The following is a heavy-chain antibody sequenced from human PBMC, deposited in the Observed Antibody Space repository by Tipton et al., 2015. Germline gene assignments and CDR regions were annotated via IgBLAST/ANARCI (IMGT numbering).Heavy chain of an antibody. V-gene: IGHV4-39*02. Sequence: TLSLTCTVSGVSMSRSSCYWGWIRQSPGRGLESIGSMYSSGSTYFNPSLKGRVTISVDTPKNHLSLKLSSVTAADTAVYYCATHGGNSDYWGQGTLVIVSS. CDR2: MYSSGST. CDR3: ATHGGNSDY. J-gene: IGHJ4*02. CDR1: GVSMSRSSCY. D-gene: IGHD4-23*01.